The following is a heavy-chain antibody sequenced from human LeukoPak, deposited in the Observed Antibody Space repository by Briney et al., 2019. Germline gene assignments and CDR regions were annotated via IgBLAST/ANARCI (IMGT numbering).Heavy chain of an antibody. V-gene: IGHV4-39*01. CDR1: GGSISSSSYY. Sequence: SETLSLTCTVSGGSISSSSYYWGWIRQPPGKGLEWIGSIYYSGSTYYNPSLKSRVTISVDTSKNQFSLKLSSVTAADTAVYYCARQSPRNYYYDSSGYYNSDAFDIWGQGTMVTVSS. J-gene: IGHJ3*02. CDR2: IYYSGST. D-gene: IGHD3-22*01. CDR3: ARQSPRNYYYDSSGYYNSDAFDI.